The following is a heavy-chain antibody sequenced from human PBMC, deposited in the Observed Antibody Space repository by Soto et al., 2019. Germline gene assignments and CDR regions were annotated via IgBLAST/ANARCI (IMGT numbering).Heavy chain of an antibody. CDR2: INAGNGYT. Sequence: QVQLVQSGAEVKKPGASVRVSCKASGYTFTTYAMHWMRQAPGQRLEWMGWINAGNGYTIYSQKFQGRVTITGDTSASTAYMELSSLRSEDTAVYYCARDRRDCSSTSCSYGMDVWGQGTTVTVSS. D-gene: IGHD2-2*01. V-gene: IGHV1-3*01. J-gene: IGHJ6*02. CDR3: ARDRRDCSSTSCSYGMDV. CDR1: GYTFTTYA.